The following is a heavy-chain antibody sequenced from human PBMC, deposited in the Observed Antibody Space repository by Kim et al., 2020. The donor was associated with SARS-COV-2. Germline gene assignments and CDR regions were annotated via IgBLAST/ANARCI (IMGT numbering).Heavy chain of an antibody. J-gene: IGHJ4*02. V-gene: IGHV3-30-3*01. D-gene: IGHD1-26*01. CDR1: GFTFSSYA. CDR3: ARGARGELLPRPFDY. Sequence: GGSLRLSCAASGFTFSSYAMHWVRQAPGKGLEWVAVISYDGSNKYYADSVKGRFTISRDNSKNTLYLQMNSLRAEDTAVYYCARGARGELLPRPFDYWGQGTLVTVSS. CDR2: ISYDGSNK.